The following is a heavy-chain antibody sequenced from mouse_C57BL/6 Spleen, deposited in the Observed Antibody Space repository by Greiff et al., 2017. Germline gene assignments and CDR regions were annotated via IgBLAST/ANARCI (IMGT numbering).Heavy chain of an antibody. CDR1: GFTFSDYG. CDR3: ARQVDYGSSSLYAMDY. Sequence: EVHLVESGGGLVKPGGSLKLSCAASGFTFSDYGMHWVRQAPEKGLEWVAYISSGSSTIYYADTVKGRFTISRDNAKNTLFLQMTSLRSEDTAMYYCARQVDYGSSSLYAMDYWGQGTSVTVSS. D-gene: IGHD1-1*01. CDR2: ISSGSSTI. V-gene: IGHV5-17*01. J-gene: IGHJ4*01.